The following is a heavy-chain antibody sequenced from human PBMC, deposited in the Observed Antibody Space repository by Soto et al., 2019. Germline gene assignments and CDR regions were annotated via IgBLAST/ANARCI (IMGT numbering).Heavy chain of an antibody. CDR2: IYPNSDVT. V-gene: IGHV1-2*02. Sequence: QVQLVQSGAEVKKPGASVKVSCKASGYTFNSYYIHWVRQAPGQGLEWMGWIYPNSDVTGYPQSFQDRVTMTRDMSITTVYMELTRLRSADTAVYYCVRVGLNSNYDFDYWGQGTLITVSS. CDR3: VRVGLNSNYDFDY. J-gene: IGHJ4*02. CDR1: GYTFNSYY. D-gene: IGHD4-4*01.